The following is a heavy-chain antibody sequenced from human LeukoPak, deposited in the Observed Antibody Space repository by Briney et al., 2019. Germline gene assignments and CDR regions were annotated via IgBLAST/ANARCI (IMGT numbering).Heavy chain of an antibody. Sequence: ASVKVSCKASGYTFTNYGISWVRQAPGQGLEWMGWISAYNGNTNYAQKLQGRVTMTTDTSTSTTYMELRSLRSDDTAVYYCARDPLRAVLTGYYPLDYWGQGTLVTVSS. V-gene: IGHV1-18*01. CDR1: GYTFTNYG. J-gene: IGHJ4*02. D-gene: IGHD3-9*01. CDR2: ISAYNGNT. CDR3: ARDPLRAVLTGYYPLDY.